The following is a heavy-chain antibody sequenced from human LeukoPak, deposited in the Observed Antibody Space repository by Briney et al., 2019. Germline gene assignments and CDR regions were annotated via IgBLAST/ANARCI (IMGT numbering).Heavy chain of an antibody. D-gene: IGHD5-18*01. Sequence: PGGSLRLSCAASGFTFDDYAMHWVRQAPGKGLEWVSGINWNSGSIGYADSVKGRFTISRDNAKNSLYLQMNSLRAEDTALYYCAKGRGCSYGYLADYWGQGTLVTVSS. CDR1: GFTFDDYA. J-gene: IGHJ4*02. V-gene: IGHV3-9*01. CDR3: AKGRGCSYGYLADY. CDR2: INWNSGSI.